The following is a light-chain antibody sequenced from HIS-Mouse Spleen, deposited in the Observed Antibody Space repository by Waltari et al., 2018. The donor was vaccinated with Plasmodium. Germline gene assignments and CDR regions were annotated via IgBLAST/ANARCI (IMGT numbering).Light chain of an antibody. CDR1: QGISSY. J-gene: IGKJ5*01. Sequence: DIQLTQSPSFLSASVGDRVTITCRASQGISSYLAWYQQKPGKAPKLLIYAASTLQSGGAVRFSGSGSGTEFTFTISSRQPEDLATDYCQQLNSYPPCTFGQGTRLEIK. V-gene: IGKV1-9*01. CDR3: QQLNSYPPCT. CDR2: AAS.